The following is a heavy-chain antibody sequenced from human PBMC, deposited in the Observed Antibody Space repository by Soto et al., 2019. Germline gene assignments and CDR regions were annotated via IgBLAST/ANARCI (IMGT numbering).Heavy chain of an antibody. CDR2: IYYSGST. CDR3: GKVLIGATGHTDFDS. Sequence: SETLSLTCTVSGGSISSYYWSWIRQPPGKGLEWIGYIYYSGSTNYNPSLKSRVTISLDTSNNRFPLKLSSVTAADTAVYFCGKVLIGATGHTDFDSWGQGTQVTVSS. D-gene: IGHD2-15*01. V-gene: IGHV4-59*08. CDR1: GGSISSYY. J-gene: IGHJ4*02.